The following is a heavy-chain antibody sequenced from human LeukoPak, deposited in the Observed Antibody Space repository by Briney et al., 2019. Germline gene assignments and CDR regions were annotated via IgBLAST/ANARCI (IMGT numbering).Heavy chain of an antibody. CDR2: IIAIFGTT. D-gene: IGHD6-13*01. Sequence: SVKVSCKASGGTFSNIVISWVRQAPGQGLEWMGGIIAIFGTTNYAQKFQGRVTITADESTSTAYMELSSLRSEDTAVYYCARDQDSSSWYGAFDIWGQGTMVTVSS. CDR1: GGTFSNIV. CDR3: ARDQDSSSWYGAFDI. J-gene: IGHJ3*02. V-gene: IGHV1-69*13.